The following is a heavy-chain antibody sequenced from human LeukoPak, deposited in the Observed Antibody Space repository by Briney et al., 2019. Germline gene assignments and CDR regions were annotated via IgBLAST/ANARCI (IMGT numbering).Heavy chain of an antibody. Sequence: SSETLSLTCTVSGGSISSYYWSWIRQPPGKGLEWIVYIYYSGSTNYNPSLKSRVTISVDTSKNQSSVKLSSVTAADTAVYYCASRSTAAAGVSWFDPWGQGTLVTVSS. J-gene: IGHJ5*02. V-gene: IGHV4-59*01. D-gene: IGHD6-13*01. CDR2: IYYSGST. CDR3: ASRSTAAAGVSWFDP. CDR1: GGSISSYY.